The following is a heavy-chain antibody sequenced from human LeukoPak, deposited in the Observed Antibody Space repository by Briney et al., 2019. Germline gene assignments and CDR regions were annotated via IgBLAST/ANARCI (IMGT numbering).Heavy chain of an antibody. CDR3: AELGITMIGGV. CDR2: ITSSSSYM. V-gene: IGHV3-21*01. Sequence: GGSLRLSCAASGFTFSSYNMNWVRRTPGKGLEWVSSITSSSSYMFYADSVKGRFTISRDNAKNSLYLQMNSLRAEDTAVYYCAELGITMIGGVWGKGTTVTISS. CDR1: GFTFSSYN. D-gene: IGHD3-10*02. J-gene: IGHJ6*04.